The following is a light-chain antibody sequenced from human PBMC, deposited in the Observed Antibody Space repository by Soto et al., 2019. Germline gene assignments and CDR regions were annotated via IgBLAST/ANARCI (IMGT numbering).Light chain of an antibody. CDR1: SGSIASNY. Sequence: NFMLTQPHSVSESPGKTVTISCTGSSGSIASNYVQWYQQRPGSAHASVIYEGNQRRSGVPDRCSVFIDISSNSAPLTISGLKTEDEADYDSQSSESDNVVFGGGTKLTVL. CDR2: EGN. J-gene: IGLJ2*01. V-gene: IGLV6-57*02. CDR3: QSSESDNVV.